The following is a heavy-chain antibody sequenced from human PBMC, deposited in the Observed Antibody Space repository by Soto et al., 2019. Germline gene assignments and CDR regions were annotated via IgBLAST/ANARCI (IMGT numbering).Heavy chain of an antibody. CDR3: ARVTYRSTSRGYCSGGSCRYNWFDP. D-gene: IGHD2-15*01. J-gene: IGHJ5*02. V-gene: IGHV4-34*01. Sequence: QVQLQQWGAGLLKPSETLSLTCAVYGGSFSGYYWSWIRQPPGKGLEWIGEINHSGSTNYNPSLTSRVTISVDTSKNQFSLKLSSVTAADTAVYYCARVTYRSTSRGYCSGGSCRYNWFDPWGQGTLVTVSS. CDR2: INHSGST. CDR1: GGSFSGYY.